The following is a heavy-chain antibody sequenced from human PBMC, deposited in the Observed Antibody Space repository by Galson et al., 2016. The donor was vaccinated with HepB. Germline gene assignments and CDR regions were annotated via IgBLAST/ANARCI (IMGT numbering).Heavy chain of an antibody. CDR1: GFNLRAYS. CDR3: AKDLCNYEYYFDY. CDR2: IGPGGGPI. D-gene: IGHD1-7*01. V-gene: IGHV3-21*06. Sequence: SLRLSCATSGFNLRAYSMDWVRQTPGKGLEWVSFIGPGGGPIYYADSVKGRFTISNDYARNSLYLQMNSLRAEATAVYYCAKDLCNYEYYFDYWGQGTLVTVSS. J-gene: IGHJ4*02.